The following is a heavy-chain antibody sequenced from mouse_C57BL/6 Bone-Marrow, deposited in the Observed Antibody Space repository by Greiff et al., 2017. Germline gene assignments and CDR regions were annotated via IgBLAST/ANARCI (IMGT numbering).Heavy chain of an antibody. J-gene: IGHJ1*03. V-gene: IGHV1-59*01. D-gene: IGHD2-2*01. CDR1: GYTFTSYW. CDR2: IDPSDSYT. CDR3: ARRSELVYFDV. Sequence: QVQLQQPGAELVRPGTSVKLSCKASGYTFTSYWMHWVKQRPGQGLEWIGVIDPSDSYTNYNQKFKGKATLTVDTSSSTAYMQLSSLTSEDSAVYYCARRSELVYFDVRGTGTTVTVSS.